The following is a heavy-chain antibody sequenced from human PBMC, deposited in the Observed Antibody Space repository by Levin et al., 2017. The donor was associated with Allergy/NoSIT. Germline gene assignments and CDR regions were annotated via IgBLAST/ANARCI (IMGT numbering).Heavy chain of an antibody. J-gene: IGHJ4*02. D-gene: IGHD5-18*01. CDR2: IYYRVTP. CDR3: ARMGDTAMVDPFDY. V-gene: IGHV4-59*01. CDR1: FFSLLPSS. Sequence: PSPPLSLPFPFSFFSLLPSSFLWLLPPPGPFLSFLGYIYYRVTPNYNTSLKSRVTISVDTSKSQFSLKLTSVTAADTAIYYCARMGDTAMVDPFDYWGQGTLVTVSS.